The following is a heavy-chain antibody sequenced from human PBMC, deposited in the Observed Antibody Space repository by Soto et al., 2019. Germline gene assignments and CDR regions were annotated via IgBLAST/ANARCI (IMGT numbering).Heavy chain of an antibody. CDR3: ARQGYYGSGSYYKFRWFDP. V-gene: IGHV4-39*01. D-gene: IGHD3-10*01. Sequence: SETLSLTCTVSGGSISSSSYYWGWIRQPPGKGLEWIGSIYYSGSTYYNPSLKSRVTISVDTSKNQFSLKLSSVTAADTAVYYCARQGYYGSGSYYKFRWFDPCGQGTLVT. CDR2: IYYSGST. J-gene: IGHJ5*02. CDR1: GGSISSSSYY.